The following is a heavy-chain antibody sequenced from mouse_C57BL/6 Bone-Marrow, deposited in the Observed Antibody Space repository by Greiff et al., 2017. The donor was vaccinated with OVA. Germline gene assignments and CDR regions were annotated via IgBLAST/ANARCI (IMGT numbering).Heavy chain of an antibody. D-gene: IGHD1-1*01. CDR2: IHPNSGST. J-gene: IGHJ2*01. Sequence: QVQLKQSGPELVKPGASVKLSCKASGYTFTSYWMHWVKQRPGQGLEWIGMIHPNSGSTNYNEKFKSKATLTVDKSSSTAYMQLSSLTSEDSAVYYCARETTVVPYFDYWGQGTTLTVSS. CDR3: ARETTVVPYFDY. V-gene: IGHV1-64*01. CDR1: GYTFTSYW.